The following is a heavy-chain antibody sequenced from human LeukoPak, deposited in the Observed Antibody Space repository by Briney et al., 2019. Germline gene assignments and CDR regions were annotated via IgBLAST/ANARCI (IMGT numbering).Heavy chain of an antibody. V-gene: IGHV4-39*01. D-gene: IGHD4-17*01. J-gene: IGHJ4*02. CDR1: GGSISSGSYY. Sequence: PSETLSLTCTVSGGSISSGSYYWGWIRQPPGKGLEWLGTVFYSGTTYYNPSLKSRVTISVDTSKNQFSLGLRSVTAADTAVYYRARLDSGDYFFDYWGQGTLVTVSS. CDR2: VFYSGTT. CDR3: ARLDSGDYFFDY.